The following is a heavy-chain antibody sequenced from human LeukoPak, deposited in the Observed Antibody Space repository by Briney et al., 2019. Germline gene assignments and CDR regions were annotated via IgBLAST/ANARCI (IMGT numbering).Heavy chain of an antibody. V-gene: IGHV3-23*01. CDR2: ISGRGSST. D-gene: IGHD3-16*02. Sequence: PGGSLRLSGAASGFTFSSYAMTWVRQAPGKGLECVSGISGRGSSTSYADSVKGRFTISRDNSKNTLYLQMNSLRAEDTAVYYCAKSLYGGMDVWGRGTTVTVSS. CDR3: AKSLYGGMDV. J-gene: IGHJ6*04. CDR1: GFTFSSYA.